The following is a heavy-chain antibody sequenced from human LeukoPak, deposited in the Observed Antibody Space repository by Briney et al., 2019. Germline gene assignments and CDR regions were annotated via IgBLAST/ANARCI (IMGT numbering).Heavy chain of an antibody. J-gene: IGHJ4*02. CDR1: GFNVSSNY. Sequence: GGSLRFSCAASGFNVSSNYMSWVRQAPGKGLEWVSVIYSGGSTDYADSVKGRFTISRDNSKNTLYLQMNSLRAEDTAVYYCARGRPGYYFDYWGQGTLATVSS. CDR3: ARGRPGYYFDY. CDR2: IYSGGST. V-gene: IGHV3-66*01.